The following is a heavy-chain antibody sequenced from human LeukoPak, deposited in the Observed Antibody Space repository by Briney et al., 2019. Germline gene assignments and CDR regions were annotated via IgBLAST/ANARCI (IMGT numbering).Heavy chain of an antibody. Sequence: ASVKVSCKASGGTFSSYAISWVRQAPGQGLEWMGGIIPIFGTANYAQKFQGRVTITADESTSTAYMELSSLRSEDTAVYYCARLLPHYYDSSGPNWFDPWGQGTLVTVSS. D-gene: IGHD3-22*01. J-gene: IGHJ5*02. CDR3: ARLLPHYYDSSGPNWFDP. CDR1: GGTFSSYA. CDR2: IIPIFGTA. V-gene: IGHV1-69*13.